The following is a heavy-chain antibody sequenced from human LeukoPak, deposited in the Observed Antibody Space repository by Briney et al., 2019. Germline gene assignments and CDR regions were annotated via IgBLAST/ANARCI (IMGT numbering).Heavy chain of an antibody. CDR3: ARGLLWLGELSHFDY. V-gene: IGHV4-39*07. CDR1: GGSISSGSYY. J-gene: IGHJ4*02. CDR2: IYYSGTT. Sequence: SETLSLTCTVSGGSISSGSYYWGWIRQPPGKGLEWIGSIYYSGTTYYNPSLKSRVTISVDTSKNQFSLKLSSVTAADTAVYYCARGLLWLGELSHFDYWGQGTLVTVSS. D-gene: IGHD3-10*01.